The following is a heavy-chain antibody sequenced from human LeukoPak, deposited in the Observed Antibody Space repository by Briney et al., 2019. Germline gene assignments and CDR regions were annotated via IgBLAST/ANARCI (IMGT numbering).Heavy chain of an antibody. CDR1: GFTFSSYA. Sequence: PGGSLTLSCAPSGFTFSSYAMSWVRHAPGKGLEWVSAISGSGGSTYYADSVRGRFTISRDNSKNTLYLQMNSLRAEDTAVYYCAKEHDYVWGSYRPFDYWGQGTLVTVSS. J-gene: IGHJ4*02. CDR2: ISGSGGST. D-gene: IGHD3-16*02. V-gene: IGHV3-23*01. CDR3: AKEHDYVWGSYRPFDY.